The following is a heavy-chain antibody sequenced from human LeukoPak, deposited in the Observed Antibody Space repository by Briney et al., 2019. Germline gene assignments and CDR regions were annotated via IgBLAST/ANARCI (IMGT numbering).Heavy chain of an antibody. CDR2: INSDGSST. J-gene: IGHJ4*02. V-gene: IGHV3-74*01. D-gene: IGHD1-1*01. Sequence: GGSLRLSCAASGFTFNTYWMHWVRQSPGKGLVWVSRINSDGSSTIYADSVKGRFTISRDNAKNTVYLQMNSLRDEDTAVYYCTKGGTVGFDSWGQGTVVTVSS. CDR3: TKGGTVGFDS. CDR1: GFTFNTYW.